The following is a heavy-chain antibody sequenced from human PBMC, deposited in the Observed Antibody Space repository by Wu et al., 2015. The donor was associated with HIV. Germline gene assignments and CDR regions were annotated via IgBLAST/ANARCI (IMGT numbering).Heavy chain of an antibody. V-gene: IGHV1-18*01. J-gene: IGHJ3*02. CDR3: ARHFTYYYDSSGYYYVMGQYNGKDAFDI. D-gene: IGHD3-22*01. CDR1: GYTFTSYG. Sequence: QVQLVQSGAEVKKPGASVKVSCKASGYTFTSYGISWVRQAPGQGLEWMGWISAYNGNTNYAQKLQDRVTMTTDTSTSTAYMELRSLRSDDTAVYYCARHFTYYYDSSGYYYVMGQYNGKDAFDIWGQGTMVTVSS. CDR2: ISAYNGNT.